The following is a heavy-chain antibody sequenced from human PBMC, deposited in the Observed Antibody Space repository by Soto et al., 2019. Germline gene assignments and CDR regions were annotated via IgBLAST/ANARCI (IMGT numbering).Heavy chain of an antibody. CDR1: GYSFASYD. CDR2: ISAYNGNT. V-gene: IGHV1-18*01. J-gene: IGHJ4*02. CDR3: AREPPPPDY. Sequence: QVQLVQSGAEMKKPGASVKVSWKASGYSFASYDISWMREAPGQGLEGMGWISAYNGNTNYAKKLQGRVTMTTDTSTSTAHMELRSLRSDDTAVYYCAREPPPPDYWGQGTLVTVSS.